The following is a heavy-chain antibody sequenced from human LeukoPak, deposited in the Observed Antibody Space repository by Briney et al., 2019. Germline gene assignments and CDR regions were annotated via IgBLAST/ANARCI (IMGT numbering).Heavy chain of an antibody. CDR3: ARDAGGYYPDY. J-gene: IGHJ4*02. Sequence: GGSLRLSCAASGFTFSDYYMSWIRQAPGKGLEWVSYITSSSYTNYADSVKGRFTISRDNAKNSLYLQMNSLRPEDTAVYYCARDAGGYYPDYRGQGTLVTVSS. CDR1: GFTFSDYY. CDR2: ITSSSYT. D-gene: IGHD3-22*01. V-gene: IGHV3-11*06.